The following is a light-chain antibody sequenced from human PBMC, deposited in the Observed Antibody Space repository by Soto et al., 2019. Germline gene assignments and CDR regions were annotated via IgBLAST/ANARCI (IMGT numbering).Light chain of an antibody. CDR2: GAS. CDR1: QSVSRSY. CDR3: QQYGGSPI. J-gene: IGKJ2*01. Sequence: EIVLTQSPGTLSLSPGERATLSCRASQSVSRSYLAWYQQKPGQAPRLLIYGASSRATGVPDRFSGSGSGTDFTLTISSLEPEDFAVYYCQQYGGSPIFGQGTKLEI. V-gene: IGKV3-20*01.